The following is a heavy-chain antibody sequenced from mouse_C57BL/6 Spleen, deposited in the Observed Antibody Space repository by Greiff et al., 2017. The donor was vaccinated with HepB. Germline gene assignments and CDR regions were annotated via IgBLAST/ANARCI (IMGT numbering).Heavy chain of an antibody. CDR3: ASGAMVTTGFAY. CDR2: IYPGSGNT. Sequence: VQLQQSGAELVRPGASVKLFCKASGYTFTDYYINWVKQRPGQGLEWIARIYPGSGNTYYNEKFKGKATLTAEKSSSTAYMQLSSLTSEDSAVYFCASGAMVTTGFAYWGQGTLVTVSA. CDR1: GYTFTDYY. D-gene: IGHD2-2*01. V-gene: IGHV1-76*01. J-gene: IGHJ3*01.